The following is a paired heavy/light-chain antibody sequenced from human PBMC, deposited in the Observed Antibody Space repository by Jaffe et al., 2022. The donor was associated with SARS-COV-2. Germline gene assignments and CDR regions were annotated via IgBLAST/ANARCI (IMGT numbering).Heavy chain of an antibody. Sequence: EVLLVESGGDLVQTGGSLRLSCTASGFPFSNYAISWVRQAPGKGLEWVSAISASGNNTYYADSVKGQFTISRDNFKSTLHLQMNSLRVEDTAIYYCAKHTGTTRTTRSLDYWGQGTLVTVSS. J-gene: IGHJ4*02. CDR3: AKHTGTTRTTRSLDY. CDR2: ISASGNNT. V-gene: IGHV3-23*04. D-gene: IGHD1-1*01. CDR1: GFPFSNYA.
Light chain of an antibody. V-gene: IGKV1-6*01. CDR2: AAS. CDR1: QGIRTD. CDR3: LQDYNYPRT. Sequence: AIQMTQSPSSLSASVGDRVTITCRASQGIRTDLGWYQQKPGKAPKLLIYAASSLQSGVPSRFSGSGSGTDFTLTISSLQPEDFATYYCLQDYNYPRTFGQGTTLEIK. J-gene: IGKJ2*01.